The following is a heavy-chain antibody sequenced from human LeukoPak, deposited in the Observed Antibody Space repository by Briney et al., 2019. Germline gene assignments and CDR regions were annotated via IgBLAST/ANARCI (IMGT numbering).Heavy chain of an antibody. Sequence: GGSLRLSCAASGFMFSNYAMSWVRQAPGKGLEWVSGISTRGGGIYYADSVKGRFTISRDNSKNTLYLQMKSLRAGDTAVYYCAKDGFDYYDSSGYYYFAYWGQGTLVTVSS. CDR3: AKDGFDYYDSSGYYYFAY. CDR2: ISTRGGGI. D-gene: IGHD3-22*01. CDR1: GFMFSNYA. J-gene: IGHJ4*02. V-gene: IGHV3-23*01.